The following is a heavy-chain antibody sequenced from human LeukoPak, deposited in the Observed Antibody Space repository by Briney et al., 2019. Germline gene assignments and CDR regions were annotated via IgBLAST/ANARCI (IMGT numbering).Heavy chain of an antibody. Sequence: GGSLRLSCAASGFTFSSYGMHWVRQAPGKGLEWVAVISYDGSNKYYADSVKGRFTISRDNSKSTLYLQLNSLRAEDTAVYYCAKSTSPLYYYYGMDVWGQGTTVTVSS. CDR3: AKSTSPLYYYYGMDV. D-gene: IGHD2-2*01. J-gene: IGHJ6*02. CDR1: GFTFSSYG. CDR2: ISYDGSNK. V-gene: IGHV3-30*18.